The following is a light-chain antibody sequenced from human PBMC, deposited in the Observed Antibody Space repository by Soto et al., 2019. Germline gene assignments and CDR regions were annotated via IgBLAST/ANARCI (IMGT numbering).Light chain of an antibody. CDR2: LNSDGSH. J-gene: IGLJ1*01. Sequence: QSVLTQSPSASASLGASVKLTCTLSSGHSSYAIAWLQHQPEKGPRYLMKLNSDGSHTKGDGIPDRFSGSSSGAERYLTISSLQSEDEADYYCQSAGVFGIGTKLTVL. CDR1: SGHSSYA. CDR3: QSAGV. V-gene: IGLV4-69*01.